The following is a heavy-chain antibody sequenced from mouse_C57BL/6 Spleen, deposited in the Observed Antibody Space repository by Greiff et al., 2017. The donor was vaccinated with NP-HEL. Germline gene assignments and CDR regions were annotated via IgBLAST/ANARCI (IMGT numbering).Heavy chain of an antibody. V-gene: IGHV1-69*01. J-gene: IGHJ1*03. D-gene: IGHD1-1*01. CDR2: IDPSDSYT. CDR3: ARRDGSSYRGYFDV. Sequence: QVQLQQPGAELVMPGASVKLSCKASGYTFTSYWMHWVKQRPGQGLEWIGEIDPSDSYTNYNQKFKGKSTLTVDKSSSTAYMQLSSLTSEDSAVYYCARRDGSSYRGYFDVWGTVTTVTVSS. CDR1: GYTFTSYW.